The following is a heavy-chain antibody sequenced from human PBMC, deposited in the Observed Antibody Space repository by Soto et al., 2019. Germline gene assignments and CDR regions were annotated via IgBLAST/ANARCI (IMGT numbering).Heavy chain of an antibody. CDR1: RYTFTSYD. CDR2: IKTDSGDT. J-gene: IGHJ4*02. Sequence: GASVKVSCKASRYTFTSYDIFWVRQSPGQGLEWMGWIKTDSGDTHYAQNFQGRVTMTRDTSLSTVYMTLIRLTSDDTAEYYCARDLAKGGGSAGFDYWGQGTLVTVSS. CDR3: ARDLAKGGGSAGFDY. D-gene: IGHD1-26*01. V-gene: IGHV1-2*02.